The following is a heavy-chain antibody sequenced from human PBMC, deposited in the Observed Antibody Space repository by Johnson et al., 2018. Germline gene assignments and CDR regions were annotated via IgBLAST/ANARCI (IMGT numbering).Heavy chain of an antibody. Sequence: QVQLVESGAEVKKPGASVKVSCKASGYTFTSYYMHWVRQAPGQGLEWMGIINPSGGSTSYAQTFQGRVTMTRDTSTSTVSMERSSRRAEDTAVYYCARDPVYYGSSPPDIWGQGTMVTGSS. J-gene: IGHJ3*02. CDR2: INPSGGST. D-gene: IGHD3-22*01. CDR3: ARDPVYYGSSPPDI. V-gene: IGHV1-46*01. CDR1: GYTFTSYY.